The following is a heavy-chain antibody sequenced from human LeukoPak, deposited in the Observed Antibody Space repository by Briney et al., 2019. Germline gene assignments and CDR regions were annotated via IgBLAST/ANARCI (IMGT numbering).Heavy chain of an antibody. Sequence: ASVKVSCKASGYTFTGYYMHWVRQAPGQGLEWMGWINPNSGGTNYAQKFQGRVTMTRDTSISTAYMELSRLRSDDTAVYYCARAVEMATTVGDAFDIWGQGTMVTVSS. D-gene: IGHD5-24*01. CDR2: INPNSGGT. J-gene: IGHJ3*02. V-gene: IGHV1-2*02. CDR3: ARAVEMATTVGDAFDI. CDR1: GYTFTGYY.